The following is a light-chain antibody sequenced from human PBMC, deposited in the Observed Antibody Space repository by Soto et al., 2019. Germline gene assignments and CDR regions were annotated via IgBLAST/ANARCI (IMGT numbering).Light chain of an antibody. Sequence: QSVLTQPPSASVSPGQSVTISCTGTSSDIGGYNYVSWYQQHPGKAPKLIIYEVSKRPSGVPDRFSGSKSGNTASLTVSGLQAEDEADYYCTSNAGSNNLVFAGGTKVTVL. V-gene: IGLV2-8*01. J-gene: IGLJ3*02. CDR1: SSDIGGYNY. CDR2: EVS. CDR3: TSNAGSNNLV.